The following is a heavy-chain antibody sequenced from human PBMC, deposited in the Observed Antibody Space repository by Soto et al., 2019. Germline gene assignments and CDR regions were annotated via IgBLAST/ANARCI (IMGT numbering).Heavy chain of an antibody. CDR1: GGSISSSSYY. V-gene: IGHV4-39*01. J-gene: IGHJ5*02. D-gene: IGHD3-3*02. CDR3: ASPKIAFYNWFDP. Sequence: QLQLQESGPGLVKPSETLSLTCTVSGGSISSSSYYWGWIRQPPGKGLEWIGSIYYSGSTYYNPSLKSRATLSVDTSTTQFSLKLSSVTAADTAVYYCASPKIAFYNWFDPWGQGTLVTVSS. CDR2: IYYSGST.